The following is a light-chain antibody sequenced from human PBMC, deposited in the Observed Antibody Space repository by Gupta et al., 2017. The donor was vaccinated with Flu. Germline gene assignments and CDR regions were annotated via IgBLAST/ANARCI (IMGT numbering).Light chain of an antibody. CDR1: SSNIGARD. Sequence: SSNIGARDVQWYQQLPGTAPKVLIYGNTNRPSGVPDRFSGSKSGTSASLAITGLQAEDEAAYYFQSYDSSLSGWVFGGGTMLTVL. J-gene: IGLJ3*02. CDR2: GNT. CDR3: QSYDSSLSGWV. V-gene: IGLV1-40*01.